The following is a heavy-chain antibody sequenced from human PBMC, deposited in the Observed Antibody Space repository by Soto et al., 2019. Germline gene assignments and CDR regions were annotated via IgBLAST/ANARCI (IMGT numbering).Heavy chain of an antibody. V-gene: IGHV4-30-2*01. CDR1: GGPISSGGYS. Sequence: PSETLSLTCAVSGGPISSGGYSWSWIRQPPGKGLEWIGYIYHSGSTYYNPSLKSRVTISVDRSKNQFSLKLSSVTAADTAVYYCARVTDRWGQGTLVTVSS. CDR2: IYHSGST. J-gene: IGHJ5*02. CDR3: ARVTDR.